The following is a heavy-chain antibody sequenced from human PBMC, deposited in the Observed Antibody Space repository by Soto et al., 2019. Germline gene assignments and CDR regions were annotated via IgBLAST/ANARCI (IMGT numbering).Heavy chain of an antibody. V-gene: IGHV3-11*06. Sequence: QVQLVESGGGLVEPGGSLRLSCTGSGFALRDNYMRWIRQAPGKGLEWVSYSSSSGAYINYAHSVKGRFTISRDNAYNSQNLQMDSLRAEDTAVYVCERSSERGQVGTYYYVIDVWGQGTMVTVSS. D-gene: IGHD1-1*01. CDR2: SSSSGAYI. J-gene: IGHJ6*02. CDR1: GFALRDNY. CDR3: ERSSERGQVGTYYYVIDV.